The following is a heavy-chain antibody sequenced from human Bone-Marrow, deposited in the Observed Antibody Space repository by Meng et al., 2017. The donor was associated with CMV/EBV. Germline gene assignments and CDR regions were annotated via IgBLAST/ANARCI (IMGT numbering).Heavy chain of an antibody. CDR1: RFPFSSYS. D-gene: IGHD2-2*01. Sequence: GGSLRLSCAASRFPFSSYSIHWVRQAPGKGLEWVAVISNDGSNKYYADSVKGRLTISRDNSKNTLYLQMNSLRAEDTAFYYCARGGPSILVPARPWLWGQGNLVNVDS. J-gene: IGHJ4*02. CDR3: ARGGPSILVPARPWL. V-gene: IGHV3-30*03. CDR2: ISNDGSNK.